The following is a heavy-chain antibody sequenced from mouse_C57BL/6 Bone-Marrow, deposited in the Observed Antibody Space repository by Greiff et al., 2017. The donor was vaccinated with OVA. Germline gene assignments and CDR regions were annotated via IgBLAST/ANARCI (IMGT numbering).Heavy chain of an antibody. CDR3: ATSYYSNFAWFAY. D-gene: IGHD2-5*01. CDR1: GLLVTRYC. J-gene: IGHJ3*01. V-gene: IGHV2-6*01. Sequence: VKLQESGPGLVAPSQCLSLSCPVSGLLVTRYCLDWVRQSPGKGLEWLGVICGVGSTNYYSALKSRLSISKDKSKSQVFLKMNSLQTDDTAMYYCATSYYSNFAWFAYWGQGTLVTVSA. CDR2: ICGVGST.